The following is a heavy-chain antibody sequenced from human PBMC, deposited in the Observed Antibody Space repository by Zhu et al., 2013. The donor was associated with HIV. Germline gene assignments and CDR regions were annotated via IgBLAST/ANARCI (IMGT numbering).Heavy chain of an antibody. J-gene: IGHJ3*01. CDR3: ARDGGHVVVAVGTFDV. CDR2: ILPALAST. D-gene: IGHD2-15*01. Sequence: QGQLVQSGAEVKRPGSSVRVSCQASGVKLKFHAISWIRQAPGRGLEWLGSILPALASTKYGRNFQGRVSFTADTSQNAVYMELTNLKPDDTAVFYCARDGGHVVVAVGTFDVWGQGTTVAVTS. V-gene: IGHV1-69*09. CDR1: GVKLKFHA.